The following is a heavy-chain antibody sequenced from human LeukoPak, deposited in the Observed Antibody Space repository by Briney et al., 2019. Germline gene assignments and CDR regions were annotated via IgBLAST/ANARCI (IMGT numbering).Heavy chain of an antibody. CDR1: GFTFSSYS. V-gene: IGHV3-48*04. J-gene: IGHJ4*02. D-gene: IGHD1-14*01. Sequence: GGSLRLSCAASGFTFSSYSMNWVRQAPGKGLEWVSYISSSSSTIYYADSVKGRFTISRDNAKNSLYLQMNGLRAEDTAVYYCTRENRATNGRFYFDYWGQGTLVTVSS. CDR3: TRENRATNGRFYFDY. CDR2: ISSSSSTI.